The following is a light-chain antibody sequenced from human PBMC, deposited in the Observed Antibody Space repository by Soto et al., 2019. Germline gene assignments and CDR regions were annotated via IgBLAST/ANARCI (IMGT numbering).Light chain of an antibody. CDR2: GAA. Sequence: EIVMTQSPATLSVSPGERATLSCRAGESISNNLAWYQQKPGQAPRLLIYGAATRAAGIPARFSGRGSGTEFTLTISSLQSEDFGVFYCQQYGSSLPWTFGQGTKVEIK. CDR1: ESISNN. V-gene: IGKV3-15*01. J-gene: IGKJ1*01. CDR3: QQYGSSLPWT.